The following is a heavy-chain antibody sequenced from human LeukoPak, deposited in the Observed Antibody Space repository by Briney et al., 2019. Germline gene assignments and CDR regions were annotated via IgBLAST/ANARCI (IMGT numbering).Heavy chain of an antibody. Sequence: PGGSLRLSCAASGFTFSTYGMNWVRQAPGKGLEWVSTISGSAGSTHYADSVKGRFTISRDNSKNMLYLQMNSLRADDTAVYYCAKEGVAVAGPTGYWGQGTLVTVSS. V-gene: IGHV3-23*01. J-gene: IGHJ4*02. CDR1: GFTFSTYG. CDR3: AKEGVAVAGPTGY. D-gene: IGHD6-19*01. CDR2: ISGSAGST.